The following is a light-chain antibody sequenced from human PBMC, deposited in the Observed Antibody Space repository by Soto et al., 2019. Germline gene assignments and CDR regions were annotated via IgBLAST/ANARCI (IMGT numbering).Light chain of an antibody. V-gene: IGKV1-5*01. J-gene: IGKJ1*01. CDR1: QGISSS. CDR3: QQYNNYPWT. CDR2: DAS. Sequence: DIQMTQSPSTLSASVGDRFTITCLSSQGISSSLAWYQQKPGKAPNLLIYDASSLESGVPARFSGGGSGTEFTLTISSLQPDDFSTFYCQQYNNYPWTFGQGTKVDI.